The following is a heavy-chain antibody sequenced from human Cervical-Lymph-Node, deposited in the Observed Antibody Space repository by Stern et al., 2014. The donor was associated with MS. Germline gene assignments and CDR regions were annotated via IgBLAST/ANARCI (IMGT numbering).Heavy chain of an antibody. V-gene: IGHV4-31*03. CDR1: SGSIRSGGYY. J-gene: IGHJ4*02. CDR3: ARMGTSLDY. Sequence: VQLVHSGPGLVKPSQTLSLTCTVSSGSIRSGGYYWSWLRQHTGKGLEWIGHIHYSGNTYYNPSLMRRVIISVDTSKSQFSLKLTSVTVADTAVYYCARMGTSLDYWGLGTLVTVSS. D-gene: IGHD1-14*01. CDR2: IHYSGNT.